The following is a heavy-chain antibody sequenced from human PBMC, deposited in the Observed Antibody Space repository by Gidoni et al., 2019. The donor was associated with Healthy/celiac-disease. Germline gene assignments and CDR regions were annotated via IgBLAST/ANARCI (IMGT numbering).Heavy chain of an antibody. Sequence: QLQLQESGPGLVKPSETLSLTCTVSGGSIRSSSYYWGWIRQPPGKGLEWIGSIYYSGSTYYNPSLKSRVTISVDTSKNQFSLKLSSVTAADTAVYYCARQGLRPYYYYMDVWGKGTTVTVSS. D-gene: IGHD4-17*01. CDR2: IYYSGST. CDR1: GGSIRSSSYY. J-gene: IGHJ6*03. CDR3: ARQGLRPYYYYMDV. V-gene: IGHV4-39*01.